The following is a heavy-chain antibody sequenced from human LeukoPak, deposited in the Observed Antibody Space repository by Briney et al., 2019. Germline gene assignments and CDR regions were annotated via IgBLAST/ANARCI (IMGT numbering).Heavy chain of an antibody. Sequence: PGGSLRLSCAASGFTFSSYGMHWVRQAPGKGLEWVSYISSSSSYTNYADSVKGRFTISRDNANNSLYLQMNSLRAEDTAVYYCARDGSGKAHFDYWGQGTLVTVSS. D-gene: IGHD3-10*01. CDR1: GFTFSSYG. CDR2: ISSSSSYT. V-gene: IGHV3-21*05. CDR3: ARDGSGKAHFDY. J-gene: IGHJ4*02.